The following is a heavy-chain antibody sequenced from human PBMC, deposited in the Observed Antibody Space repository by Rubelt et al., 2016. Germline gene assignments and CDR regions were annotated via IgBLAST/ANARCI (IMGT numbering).Heavy chain of an antibody. CDR1: GFTFGDYA. D-gene: IGHD3-22*01. CDR3: ARVWARNYKSGGSYPDH. Sequence: TASGFTFGDYAMSWFRQAPGKGLEWVGFIRSKAYGGTTEYAASVKGRFTISRDDSKNSLDLQMNSLKAEDTAVYYCARVWARNYKSGGSYPDHWGQGTLVTVSS. CDR2: IRSKAYGGTT. J-gene: IGHJ5*02. V-gene: IGHV3-49*03.